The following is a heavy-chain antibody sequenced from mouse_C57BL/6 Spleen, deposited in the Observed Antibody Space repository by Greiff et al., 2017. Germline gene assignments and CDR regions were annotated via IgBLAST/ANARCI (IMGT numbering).Heavy chain of an antibody. CDR3: ARRLYGNYVNYAMDY. CDR2: IDPSDSYT. J-gene: IGHJ4*01. Sequence: QVQLQQPGAELVRPGTSVKLSCKASGYTFTSYWMHWVKQRPGQGLEWIGVIDPSDSYTNYNQKFKGKATLTVDTSSSTAYMQLSSLTSEDSAVYYCARRLYGNYVNYAMDYWGQGTSVTVSS. V-gene: IGHV1-59*01. CDR1: GYTFTSYW. D-gene: IGHD2-1*01.